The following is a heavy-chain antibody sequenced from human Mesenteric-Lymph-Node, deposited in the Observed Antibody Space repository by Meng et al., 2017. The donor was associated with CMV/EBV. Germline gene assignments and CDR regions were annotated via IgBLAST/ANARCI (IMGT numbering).Heavy chain of an antibody. CDR3: ARGGKYGT. CDR1: GFTFSSYW. D-gene: IGHD1-1*01. CDR2: IKQDGSER. V-gene: IGHV3-7*01. J-gene: IGHJ5*02. Sequence: GGSLRLSCVASGFTFSSYWMSWVRQAPGKGLEWVANIKQDGSERFYVDSVKGRFTISRDNAKNSLYLQMNSLRAEDTAVYYCARGGKYGTWGQGTLVTVSS.